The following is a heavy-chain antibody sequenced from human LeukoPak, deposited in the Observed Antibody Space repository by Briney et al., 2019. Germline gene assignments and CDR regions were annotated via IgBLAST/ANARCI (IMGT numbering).Heavy chain of an antibody. CDR2: ISSSGSPI. V-gene: IGHV3-11*01. J-gene: IGHJ4*02. CDR3: ARSTYQLLPTNFDY. Sequence: GGSVRLSCAASGFTFSDYYMSWIRQAPGKGLEWVSYISSSGSPIYYADSVKGRFTISRDSARNSLYLQMNGLRAEDTAVYYCARSTYQLLPTNFDYWGQGTLVTVSS. CDR1: GFTFSDYY. D-gene: IGHD2-2*01.